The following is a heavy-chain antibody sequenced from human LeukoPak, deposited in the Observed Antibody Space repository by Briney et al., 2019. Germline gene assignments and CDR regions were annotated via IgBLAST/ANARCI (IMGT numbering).Heavy chain of an antibody. CDR1: GFTFSDSA. D-gene: IGHD6-13*01. V-gene: IGHV3-73*01. J-gene: IGHJ4*02. CDR2: IKSKSNTYAT. CDR3: TTKFRIAAAGTLAYFDY. Sequence: GGSLRLSCAASGFTFSDSAMHWVRQASGKELEWVGRIKSKSNTYATSYAASVKGRFTISRDDSKNTLYLQMNSLKTEDTAVYYCTTKFRIAAAGTLAYFDYWGQGTLVTVSS.